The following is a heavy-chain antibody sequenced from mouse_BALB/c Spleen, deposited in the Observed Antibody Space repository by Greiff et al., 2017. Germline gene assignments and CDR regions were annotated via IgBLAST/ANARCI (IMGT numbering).Heavy chain of an antibody. CDR2: IDPYYGGT. Sequence: EVQLQESGPELVKPGASVKISCKASGYSFTGYNMNWVKQSHGKSLEWIGNIDPYYGGTSYNQKFKGKATLTVDKSSSTAYMQRKSLTSEDSAVYYCARSGYGYDWFAYWGQGTLVTVSA. CDR1: GYSFTGYN. CDR3: ARSGYGYDWFAY. D-gene: IGHD2-2*01. V-gene: IGHV1S135*01. J-gene: IGHJ3*01.